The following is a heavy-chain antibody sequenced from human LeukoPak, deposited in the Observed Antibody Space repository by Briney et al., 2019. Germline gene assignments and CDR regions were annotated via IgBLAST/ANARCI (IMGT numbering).Heavy chain of an antibody. CDR3: ARSLGWYVVY. CDR2: IYTSGST. J-gene: IGHJ4*02. Sequence: PSETLSLTRTVSGGSISSGSYYWSWIRQPAGKGLEWIGRIYTSGSTNCNPSLKSRVTISVDTSKNQFSLKLSSVTAADTAVYYCARSLGWYVVYWGQGTLVTVSS. CDR1: GGSISSGSYY. D-gene: IGHD6-19*01. V-gene: IGHV4-61*02.